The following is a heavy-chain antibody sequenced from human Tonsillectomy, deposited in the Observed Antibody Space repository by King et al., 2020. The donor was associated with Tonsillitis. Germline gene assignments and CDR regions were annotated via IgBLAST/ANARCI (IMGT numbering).Heavy chain of an antibody. J-gene: IGHJ4*02. Sequence: GGGGGGAGGGGGVSGAAGGGAGGSYAVHGVRPAPGKGREGVAVMSYDGSNKCYADSVKGRFTISRDHSKHTLDRQMNSLRGEETAVYYCARDGAAAGTWYFDYWGQGTLVTVSS. D-gene: IGHD6-13*01. CDR2: MSYDGSNK. CDR1: GGAGGSYA. V-gene: IGHV3-30*01. CDR3: ARDGAAAGTWYFDY.